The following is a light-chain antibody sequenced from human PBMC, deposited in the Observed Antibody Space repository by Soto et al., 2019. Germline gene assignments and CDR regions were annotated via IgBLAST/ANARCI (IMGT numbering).Light chain of an antibody. V-gene: IGKV1-39*01. Sequence: IQLTQSPSSLSASVVDRVTITCRASQSIGICLCWDLQQPGKAPKLLLYAASNLQSGVPSRFSGSGSGTDLTLTISSLQPEDFATYFCQQSYSTPQWTFGQGTKVDIK. J-gene: IGKJ1*01. CDR3: QQSYSTPQWT. CDR1: QSIGIC. CDR2: AAS.